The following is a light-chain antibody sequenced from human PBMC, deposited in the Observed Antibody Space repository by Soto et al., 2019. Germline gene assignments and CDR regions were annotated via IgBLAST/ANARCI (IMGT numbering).Light chain of an antibody. J-gene: IGKJ4*01. Sequence: EIVMTQSPATLSVSPGERATLSCRASQSVSSNLAWYPQKPGQAPRLLIYGASTRATGIPARFSGSGSGTEFTLTISSLQSEDVAVYYCQQYKNWPPLTFGGGTKVEIK. CDR3: QQYKNWPPLT. CDR1: QSVSSN. CDR2: GAS. V-gene: IGKV3-15*01.